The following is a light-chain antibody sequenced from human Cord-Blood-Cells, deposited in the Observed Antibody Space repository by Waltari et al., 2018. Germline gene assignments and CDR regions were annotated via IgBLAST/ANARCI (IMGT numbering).Light chain of an antibody. CDR1: QSISSY. Sequence: DIQTPHSQSSLSAFVGDRVTMTCRASQSISSYLNWYQQKPVKAPKHLIYAASRLQSGVPSRFSGSGSGTDFTLTISSLQPEDFATYYCQQSYSTPLTYGGGTKVEIK. CDR2: AAS. J-gene: IGKJ4*01. CDR3: QQSYSTPLT. V-gene: IGKV1-39*01.